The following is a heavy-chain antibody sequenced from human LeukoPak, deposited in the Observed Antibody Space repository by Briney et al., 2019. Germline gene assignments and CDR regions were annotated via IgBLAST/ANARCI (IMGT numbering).Heavy chain of an antibody. Sequence: SETLSLTCTVSGGSISSGSYYWSWIRQPAGKGLEWIGRIYTGGSTNYNPSLKGRVTISVDASKNQFSLNLNSVTAADTAVYYCARLGLSESYYYWGQGTLVTVSS. CDR2: IYTGGST. D-gene: IGHD1-26*01. CDR3: ARLGLSESYYY. J-gene: IGHJ4*02. V-gene: IGHV4-61*02. CDR1: GGSISSGSYY.